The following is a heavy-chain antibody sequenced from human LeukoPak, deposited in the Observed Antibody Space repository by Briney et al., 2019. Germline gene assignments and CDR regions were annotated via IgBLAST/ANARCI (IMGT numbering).Heavy chain of an antibody. J-gene: IGHJ5*02. V-gene: IGHV4-30-4*01. Sequence: PSETLSLTCTVSGGSISSGDYYWSWIRQPPGMGLELIGYIYYSGSTYYNPSLKSRVTISVDTSKNQFSLKLSSVTAADTAVYYCAREFLSSASPFPGNWFDHWGQGTLVTVSS. CDR2: IYYSGST. D-gene: IGHD2-2*01. CDR3: AREFLSSASPFPGNWFDH. CDR1: GGSISSGDYY.